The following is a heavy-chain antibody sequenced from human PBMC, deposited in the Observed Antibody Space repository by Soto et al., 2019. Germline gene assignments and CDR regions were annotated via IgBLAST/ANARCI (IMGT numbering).Heavy chain of an antibody. J-gene: IGHJ4*02. D-gene: IGHD5-12*01. CDR3: ARGIGGYDFGY. Sequence: ESGGGLVQPGGSLRLSCAASGFTFSSYAMHWVRQAPGKGLEYVSVISSNGGSTYYANSVKGRFTISRDNSKNTLYLQMGSLRAEDMAVYYCARGIGGYDFGYWGQGTLVTVSS. V-gene: IGHV3-64*01. CDR2: ISSNGGST. CDR1: GFTFSSYA.